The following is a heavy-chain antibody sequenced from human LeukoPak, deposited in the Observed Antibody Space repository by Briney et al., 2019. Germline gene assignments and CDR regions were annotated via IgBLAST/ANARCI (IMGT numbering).Heavy chain of an antibody. CDR3: AREPMVTTYGLDV. J-gene: IGHJ6*01. CDR2: IIPILDIA. CDR1: GGTFSNYA. Sequence: EASVKVSCKASGGTFSNYAINWVRQAPGQGLEWMGRIIPILDIANYAQKFQGRVTITADKSTTTAYMELSSLRSEDTAVYYCAREPMVTTYGLDVWGQGTTVTVSS. V-gene: IGHV1-69*04. D-gene: IGHD4-17*01.